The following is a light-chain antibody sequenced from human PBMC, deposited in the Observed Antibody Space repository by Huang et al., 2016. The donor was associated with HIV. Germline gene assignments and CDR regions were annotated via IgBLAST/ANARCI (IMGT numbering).Light chain of an antibody. CDR3: MQALQTPDT. V-gene: IGKV2-28*01. Sequence: DIVMTQSPLSLPVTPGEPASISCRSSHSLLHSNGYNYLDWYLQKPGQSPQLLIYLGSNRAFWVPDRFSGSGSGTDFTLKISRVEAEDVGVYYCMQALQTPDTFGQGTKLEIK. CDR1: HSLLHSNGYNY. CDR2: LGS. J-gene: IGKJ2*01.